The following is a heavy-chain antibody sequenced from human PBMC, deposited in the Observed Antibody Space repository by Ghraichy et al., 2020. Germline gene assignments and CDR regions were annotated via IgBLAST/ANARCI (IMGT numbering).Heavy chain of an antibody. CDR3: ARGGFYWGSWYLDL. CDR2: IKQDGSGK. J-gene: IGHJ2*01. V-gene: IGHV3-7*04. Sequence: GGSLRLSCAASGFTLGSYWMNWVRQAPGKGLEWVANIKQDGSGKNYVDSVKGRFTISRDNAENSLYLQMNSLRAEDTAVYYCARGGFYWGSWYLDLWGRGILVPVSS. CDR1: GFTLGSYW. D-gene: IGHD7-27*01.